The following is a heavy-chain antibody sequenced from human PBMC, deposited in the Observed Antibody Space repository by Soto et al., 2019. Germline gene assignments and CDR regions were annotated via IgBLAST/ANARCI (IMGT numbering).Heavy chain of an antibody. D-gene: IGHD1-20*01. CDR2: INTSGGST. Sequence: QVQLVQSGAEVKKPGASVKVSCKASGYTFTSYYMHWVRQAPGQGLEWMGIINTSGGSTSYAQKFEGRVTMARDTSTRTVYMELSSLRPEDTAVYYCARITLYGRPDGRDVWGQGPTVTVSS. CDR1: GYTFTSYY. J-gene: IGHJ6*02. V-gene: IGHV1-46*01. CDR3: ARITLYGRPDGRDV.